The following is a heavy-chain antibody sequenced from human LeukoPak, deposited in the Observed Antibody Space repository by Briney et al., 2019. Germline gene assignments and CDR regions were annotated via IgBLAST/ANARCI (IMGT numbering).Heavy chain of an antibody. CDR2: IYYSGSI. CDR1: GGSISSYY. D-gene: IGHD6-13*01. Sequence: SETLSLTCTVSGGSISSYYWSWIRQPPGKGLEWIGYIYYSGSINYNPSLKSRVTISVDTSKNQFSLKLSSVTAADTAVYYCARQRQQLDFDYWGQGTLVTVSS. J-gene: IGHJ4*02. CDR3: ARQRQQLDFDY. V-gene: IGHV4-59*08.